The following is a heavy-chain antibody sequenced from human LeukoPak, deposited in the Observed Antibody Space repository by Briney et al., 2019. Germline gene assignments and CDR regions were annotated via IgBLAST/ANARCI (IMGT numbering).Heavy chain of an antibody. CDR1: GGSISSSTYH. CDR2: IYYSGST. Sequence: SETLSLTCTVSGGSISSSTYHWGWLRQPPGKGLEWIGSIYYSGSTYYNPSLKSRVTISVDTSKNQFSLKQSSVTAPDTAVYYCATVSMVRGVESDYWGQGTLVTVSS. D-gene: IGHD3-10*01. CDR3: ATVSMVRGVESDY. J-gene: IGHJ4*02. V-gene: IGHV4-39*01.